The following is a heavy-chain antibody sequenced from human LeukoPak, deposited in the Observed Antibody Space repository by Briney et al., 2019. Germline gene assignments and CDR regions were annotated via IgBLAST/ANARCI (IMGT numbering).Heavy chain of an antibody. D-gene: IGHD2-15*01. V-gene: IGHV3-21*06. CDR1: GFNLSTYP. Sequence: GGSLRLSCAASGFNLSTYPMTWVRQAPGKGLEWISAISSSTTYIYYADSVKGRFTISRDNAKNSLFLQMNSLRAEDTAVYYCAGGYCSAGSCYKGDYWGQGTLVTVSS. CDR3: AGGYCSAGSCYKGDY. CDR2: ISSSTTYI. J-gene: IGHJ4*02.